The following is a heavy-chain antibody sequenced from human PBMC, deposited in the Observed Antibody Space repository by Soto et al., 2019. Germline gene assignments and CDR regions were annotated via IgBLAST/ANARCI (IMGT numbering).Heavy chain of an antibody. CDR2: IHYSGST. Sequence: SETLSLTCTVSGGSISSYYWSWIRQPPGKGLEWIGYIHYSGSTNYNPSLKSRVTIPVDTSKNQFSLKLSSVTAADTAVYYCARGYGDYVLDYWGQGTLGTVS. D-gene: IGHD4-17*01. CDR3: ARGYGDYVLDY. CDR1: GGSISSYY. J-gene: IGHJ4*02. V-gene: IGHV4-59*08.